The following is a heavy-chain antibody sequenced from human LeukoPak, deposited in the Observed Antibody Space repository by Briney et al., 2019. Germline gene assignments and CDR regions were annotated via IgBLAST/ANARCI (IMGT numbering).Heavy chain of an antibody. D-gene: IGHD4/OR15-4a*01. Sequence: SETLSLTCTVSGGPISSNGYYWGWIRQPPGKGLEWIGNIYHSGSTYYNPSLKSRVTITVDTTKNPFLLHLTSVTAADTTVYYCGRQAIGASHRFDYWGQGTLVTVFS. J-gene: IGHJ4*02. CDR2: IYHSGST. CDR1: GGPISSNGYY. V-gene: IGHV4-39*01. CDR3: GRQAIGASHRFDY.